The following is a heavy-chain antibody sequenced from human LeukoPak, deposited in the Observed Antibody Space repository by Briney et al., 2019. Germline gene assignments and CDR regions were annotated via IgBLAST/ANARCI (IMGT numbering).Heavy chain of an antibody. CDR2: INHSGST. CDR1: GGSFSGYY. V-gene: IGHV4-34*01. Sequence: PSETLSLTCAVYGGSFSGYYWSWIRQPPGKGLEWIGEINHSGSTNYNPSLKSRVTISVDTSKNQFSLKLSSVTAADTAVYYCARGLSRGYCSSTSCYYNYGMDVWGQGTTVTVSS. CDR3: ARGLSRGYCSSTSCYYNYGMDV. D-gene: IGHD2-2*01. J-gene: IGHJ6*02.